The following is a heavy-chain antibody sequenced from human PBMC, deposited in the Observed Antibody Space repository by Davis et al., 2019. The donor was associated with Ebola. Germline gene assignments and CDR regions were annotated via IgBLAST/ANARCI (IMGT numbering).Heavy chain of an antibody. CDR3: ARVKPFGSSFWFDP. V-gene: IGHV4-30-2*01. CDR1: GGSISSGGYS. CDR2: IHHSGST. D-gene: IGHD6-13*01. J-gene: IGHJ5*02. Sequence: MPSETLSLTCAVSGGSISSGGYSWSWLRQPPGKGLEWLGYIHHSGSTYYNPSLKSRVTISVDRSKNQFSLKLSSVTAADTAVYYCARVKPFGSSFWFDPWGQGTLVTVSS.